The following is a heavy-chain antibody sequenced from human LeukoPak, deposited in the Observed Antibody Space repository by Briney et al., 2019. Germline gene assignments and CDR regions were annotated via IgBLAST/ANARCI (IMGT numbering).Heavy chain of an antibody. J-gene: IGHJ4*02. D-gene: IGHD3-3*01. Sequence: SETLSLICTVSGGSISSSSYYWGCIRQPPGKGLEWIGSIYYSGSTYYNPSLKSRVTISVDTSKNQFSLKLSSVTAADTAVYYCARHDFWSGYSSGFDYWGQGTLVTVSS. CDR1: GGSISSSSYY. CDR2: IYYSGST. CDR3: ARHDFWSGYSSGFDY. V-gene: IGHV4-39*01.